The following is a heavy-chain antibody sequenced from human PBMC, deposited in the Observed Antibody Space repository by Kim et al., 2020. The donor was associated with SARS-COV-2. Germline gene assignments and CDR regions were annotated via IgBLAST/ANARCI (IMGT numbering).Heavy chain of an antibody. CDR1: GFTFNSYW. J-gene: IGHJ5*02. CDR3: ARDPTYCSGGSCYSNGVDP. V-gene: IGHV3-74*01. CDR2: INSEGSTT. D-gene: IGHD2-15*01. Sequence: GGSLRLSCAASGFTFNSYWMQWVRQAPGKGLVWVSRINSEGSTTRYAGSVKGRFSISRDNAKNILYLQMNSLRAEDTAVYFCARDPTYCSGGSCYSNGVDPWGQGTPVTVSS.